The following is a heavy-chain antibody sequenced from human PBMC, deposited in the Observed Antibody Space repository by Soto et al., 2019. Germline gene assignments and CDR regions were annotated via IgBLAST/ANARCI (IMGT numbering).Heavy chain of an antibody. V-gene: IGHV4-39*02. CDR3: ARRSHIVVAQT. Sequence: XTLSLACIVSGASFSDTNYYWVWIRQPPGEGLEWIGSFYYDGITYYNESLKIRVTISVDTSKNHFSLMLTSVTAADTAVYYCARRSHIVVAQTWGQGTLGTFSS. CDR1: GASFSDTNYY. D-gene: IGHD3-22*01. CDR2: FYYDGIT. J-gene: IGHJ4*02.